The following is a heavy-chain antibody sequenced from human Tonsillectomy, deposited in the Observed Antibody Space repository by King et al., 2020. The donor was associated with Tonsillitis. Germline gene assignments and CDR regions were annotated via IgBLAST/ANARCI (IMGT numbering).Heavy chain of an antibody. CDR1: GYTFNSYD. D-gene: IGHD3-10*02. Sequence: VQLVESGAEVRKPGASMKVSCKASGYTFNSYDINWVRQAAGQGLEWMGWMNPNSANTGYAQKFQGRVSLSRNTSIRTAYMELSSLRSEDTAVYYCARTMFKYSSSVRRYNYYGMDVWGQGTTVTVSS. CDR2: MNPNSANT. CDR3: ARTMFKYSSSVRRYNYYGMDV. J-gene: IGHJ6*02. V-gene: IGHV1-8*01.